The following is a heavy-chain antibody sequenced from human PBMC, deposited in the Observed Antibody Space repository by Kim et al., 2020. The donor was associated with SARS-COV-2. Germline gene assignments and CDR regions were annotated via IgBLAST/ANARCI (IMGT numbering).Heavy chain of an antibody. J-gene: IGHJ4*02. V-gene: IGHV3-74*01. Sequence: GGSLRLSCAASGFTFSSYWMHWVRQAPGKGLVWVSLINSDGSSTSYADSVKGRFTISRDNAKNTLYLQMNSLRAEDTAVYYCARDGPAASIYLDYWGQGTLVTVSS. CDR1: GFTFSSYW. D-gene: IGHD2-2*01. CDR2: INSDGSST. CDR3: ARDGPAASIYLDY.